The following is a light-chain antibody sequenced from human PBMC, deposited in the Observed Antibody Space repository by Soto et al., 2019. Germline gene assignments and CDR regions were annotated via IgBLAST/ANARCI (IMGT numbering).Light chain of an antibody. J-gene: IGLJ1*01. CDR1: SSDVGGYNF. CDR3: CSYAGRYTWV. V-gene: IGLV2-11*01. Sequence: QSALTQPRSVSGSPGQSVTISCTGTSSDVGGYNFVSWYQHYPGKAPKLMIYDVSKWPSGVPDRFSGSKSGNTASLTISGLQAEDEADYYCCSYAGRYTWVFGTGTKLTVL. CDR2: DVS.